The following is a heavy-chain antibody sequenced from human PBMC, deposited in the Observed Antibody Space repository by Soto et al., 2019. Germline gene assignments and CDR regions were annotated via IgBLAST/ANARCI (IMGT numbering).Heavy chain of an antibody. CDR3: EKRRGLGSGSYGLDY. D-gene: IGHD3-10*01. Sequence: GSLLPTCPASGFTFSTYAMSWVRQAPGKGLEWVSAISGSGGSTYYADSVKGRFTISRDNSKNTPYLQMNSLRAEDTAVYYCEKRRGLGSGSYGLDYWGQGTLVTVYS. CDR2: ISGSGGST. CDR1: GFTFSTYA. J-gene: IGHJ4*02. V-gene: IGHV3-23*01.